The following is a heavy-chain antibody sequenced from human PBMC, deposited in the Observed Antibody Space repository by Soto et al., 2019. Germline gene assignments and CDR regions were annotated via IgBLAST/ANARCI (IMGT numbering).Heavy chain of an antibody. V-gene: IGHV4-34*01. Sequence: PSETLSLTCAVYGGSFSGYYWSWIRQPPGKGLEWIGEINHSGSTNYNPSLKSRVTISVDTSKNQFSLKLSSVTAADTAVYYCASSPVWYYDILTGYPGLYYFDYWGQGTLVTVSS. CDR2: INHSGST. CDR1: GGSFSGYY. D-gene: IGHD3-9*01. CDR3: ASSPVWYYDILTGYPGLYYFDY. J-gene: IGHJ4*02.